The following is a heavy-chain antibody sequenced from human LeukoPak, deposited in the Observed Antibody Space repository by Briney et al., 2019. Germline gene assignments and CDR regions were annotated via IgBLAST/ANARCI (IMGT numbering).Heavy chain of an antibody. CDR3: AKVLRVSYGFDY. Sequence: GGSLRLSCAASGFTFRSYGMHWVRQAPGKGLEWVAYIRYDGSNKFYTVSVKGRFTISRDNSKNTLYLQMNSLRAEDTAVYYCAKVLRVSYGFDYWGQGTLVTVSS. D-gene: IGHD5-18*01. J-gene: IGHJ4*02. CDR2: IRYDGSNK. CDR1: GFTFRSYG. V-gene: IGHV3-30*02.